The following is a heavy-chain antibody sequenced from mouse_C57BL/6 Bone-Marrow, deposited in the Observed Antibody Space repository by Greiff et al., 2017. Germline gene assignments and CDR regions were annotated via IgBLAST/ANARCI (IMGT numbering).Heavy chain of an antibody. J-gene: IGHJ3*01. D-gene: IGHD2-2*01. CDR1: GYSITSGYY. V-gene: IGHV3-6*01. CDR2: ISYDGSN. CDR3: ARPSGGYDGFAY. Sequence: DVQLQESGPGLVKPSQSLSLTCSVTGYSITSGYYWNWIRQFPGNKLEWMGYISYDGSNNYNPSLKNRISITRDTSKNQFFLKLNSVTTEDTATYYCARPSGGYDGFAYWGQGTLVTVSA.